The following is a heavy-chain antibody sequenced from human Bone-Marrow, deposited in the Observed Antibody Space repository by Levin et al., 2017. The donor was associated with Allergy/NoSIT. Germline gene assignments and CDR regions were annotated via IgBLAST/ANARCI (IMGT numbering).Heavy chain of an antibody. J-gene: IGHJ4*02. CDR2: IYHSGST. D-gene: IGHD2-15*01. CDR3: ARTLGYCSGDSCYFYFDY. V-gene: IGHV4-38-2*01. CDR1: GSSISSDYY. Sequence: MSSETLSLTCAVSGSSISSDYYWGWIRQPPGEGLEWIGNIYHSGSTYYNPSLKSRVTISVDTSKNQFSLKVTSVTAADTAVYYCARTLGYCSGDSCYFYFDYWGRGTLVTVSS.